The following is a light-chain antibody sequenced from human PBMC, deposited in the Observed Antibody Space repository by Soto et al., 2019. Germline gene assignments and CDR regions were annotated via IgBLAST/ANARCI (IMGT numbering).Light chain of an antibody. CDR1: QSVSSGY. CDR2: GAS. V-gene: IGKV3D-20*02. Sequence: EIVLTQSPGTLSLSPGERATLSCRASQSVSSGYLAWYQQKPGQAPRLLIYGASSRATGIPDRFSGSGSGTEVSITIQSIEPEDYAAYYGKQRSNWPRTFGHVTKVEMK. J-gene: IGKJ1*01. CDR3: KQRSNWPRT.